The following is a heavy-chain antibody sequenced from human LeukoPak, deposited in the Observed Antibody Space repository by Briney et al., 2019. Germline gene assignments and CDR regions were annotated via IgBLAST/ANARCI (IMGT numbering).Heavy chain of an antibody. D-gene: IGHD5-18*01. CDR3: ARAGRIQLICDY. V-gene: IGHV4-34*01. J-gene: IGHJ4*02. Sequence: SSETLSLTCAVYGGSFSGYYWSWIRQPPGKGLEWIGEINHSGSTNYNPSLKSRVTISVDTSKNQFSLKLSSVTAADTAVYYCARAGRIQLICDYWGQGTLVTVSS. CDR1: GGSFSGYY. CDR2: INHSGST.